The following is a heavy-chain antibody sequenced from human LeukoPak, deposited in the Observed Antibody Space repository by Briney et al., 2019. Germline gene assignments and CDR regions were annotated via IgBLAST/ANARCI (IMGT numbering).Heavy chain of an antibody. CDR2: ISGSGGST. CDR3: ARGYCSSTSCEQFDY. Sequence: GSLRLSCAASGFTFSSYAMSWVRQAPGKGLEWVSAISGSGGSTYYADSVKGRFTISRDNSKNTLYLQMNSLRAEDTAVYYCARGYCSSTSCEQFDYWGQGTLVTVSS. V-gene: IGHV3-23*01. D-gene: IGHD2-2*01. CDR1: GFTFSSYA. J-gene: IGHJ4*02.